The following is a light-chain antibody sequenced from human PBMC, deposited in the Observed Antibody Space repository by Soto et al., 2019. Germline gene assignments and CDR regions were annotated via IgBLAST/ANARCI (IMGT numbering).Light chain of an antibody. J-gene: IGKJ5*01. CDR1: QGISSY. V-gene: IGKV1-9*01. CDR3: QQLNSYPIT. CDR2: AAS. Sequence: DIQLTQSPSFLSASVGDRVTITCQASQGISSYLAWYQQKPGKAPKLLIYAASTLQSGVPSRFSGSGSGTEFTLRISSLQPEDFATYYCQQLNSYPITFGQGTRLEIK.